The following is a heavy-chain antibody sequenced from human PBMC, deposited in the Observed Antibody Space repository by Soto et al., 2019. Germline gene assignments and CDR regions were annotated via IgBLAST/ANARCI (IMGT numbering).Heavy chain of an antibody. J-gene: IGHJ6*02. CDR3: ARHVGDYMFVSYYYYGMDV. CDR2: ATSQAFGGTT. V-gene: IGHV3-49*04. CDR1: GFASVDCA. Sequence: GGSVRQTGTFSGFASVDCALTWVSQAPGKGLERVAFATSQAFGGTTDYAASVKGRFTISRDDSTTVAYLQWSSLKVSDTAMYYCARHVGDYMFVSYYYYGMDVWGQGTTVTVSS. D-gene: IGHD4-17*01.